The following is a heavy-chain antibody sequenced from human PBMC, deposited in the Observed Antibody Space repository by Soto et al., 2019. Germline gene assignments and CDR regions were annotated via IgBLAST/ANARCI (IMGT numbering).Heavy chain of an antibody. Sequence: SEILSLTCTVSGGSISSYYWSWIRQPPGKGLEWIGYIYYSGSTNYNPSLKSRVTISVDTSKNQFSLKLSSVTAADTAVYYCARRYGSSSANWFDPWGQGTLVTVSS. J-gene: IGHJ5*02. CDR3: ARRYGSSSANWFDP. CDR1: GGSISSYY. CDR2: IYYSGST. D-gene: IGHD6-6*01. V-gene: IGHV4-59*08.